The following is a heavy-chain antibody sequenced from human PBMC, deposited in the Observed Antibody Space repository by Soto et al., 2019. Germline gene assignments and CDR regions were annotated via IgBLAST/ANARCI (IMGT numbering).Heavy chain of an antibody. CDR2: ISGSGDST. J-gene: IGHJ6*02. D-gene: IGHD6-13*01. CDR3: AKDRDGSAGGATKFYGMDV. Sequence: EVQLLESGGGLVQPGGSLRLSCAASGFTFSSYAMSWVRQAPGKGLEWVSFISGSGDSTYYADSVRGRFTISRDNPKNPLYRQMKSLRAEERAVYSWAKDRDGSAGGATKFYGMDVWGQGTTVTVSS. CDR1: GFTFSSYA. V-gene: IGHV3-23*01.